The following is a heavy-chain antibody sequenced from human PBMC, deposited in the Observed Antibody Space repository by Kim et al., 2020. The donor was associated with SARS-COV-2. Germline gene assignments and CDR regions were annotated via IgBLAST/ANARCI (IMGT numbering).Heavy chain of an antibody. CDR1: GGSFSGYY. Sequence: SETLSLTCTVYGGSFSGYYWSWIRQPPGKGLEWIGEINHSGSTNYNPSLKSRVTISVDTSKNQFSLKLSSVTAADTAVYYCARAGVVLSYYYYGMDVWGQGTTVTVSS. D-gene: IGHD3-3*01. J-gene: IGHJ6*02. V-gene: IGHV4-34*01. CDR3: ARAGVVLSYYYYGMDV. CDR2: INHSGST.